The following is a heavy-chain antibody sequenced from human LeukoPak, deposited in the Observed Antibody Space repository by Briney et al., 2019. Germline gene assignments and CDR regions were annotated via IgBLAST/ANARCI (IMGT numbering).Heavy chain of an antibody. CDR3: AKRNRYSGSYEYWFDP. CDR2: ISAYNGNT. D-gene: IGHD1-26*01. J-gene: IGHJ5*02. Sequence: ASVKVSCKASGYTFTSYGISWVRQAPGKGLGGMGWISAYNGNTNYAQKLQGRVTMTTDTSTSTAYMELRSLRSDDTAVYYCAKRNRYSGSYEYWFDPWGQGTLVTVSS. V-gene: IGHV1-18*01. CDR1: GYTFTSYG.